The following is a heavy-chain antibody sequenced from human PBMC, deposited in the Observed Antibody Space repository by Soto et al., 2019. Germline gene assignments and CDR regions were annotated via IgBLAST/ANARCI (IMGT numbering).Heavy chain of an antibody. J-gene: IGHJ4*02. D-gene: IGHD3-10*01. CDR3: ARGPLYGSEIGDFPIDY. V-gene: IGHV3-30-3*01. Sequence: QVQLVESGGGVVQPGRSLRLSCAGSGFTFINHPMHWVRQAPGKGLEWVAVISYDGSKSHYADSVKGRFILSRDHSKSTVALEMNSLRAEDSAVYYCARGPLYGSEIGDFPIDYWGQGTLVTVSS. CDR2: ISYDGSKS. CDR1: GFTFINHP.